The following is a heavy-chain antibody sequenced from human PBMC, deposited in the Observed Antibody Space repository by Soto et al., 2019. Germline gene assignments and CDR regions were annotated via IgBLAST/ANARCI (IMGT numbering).Heavy chain of an antibody. J-gene: IGHJ4*02. CDR2: ISSSSSTI. CDR1: GFTFSSYS. Sequence: PGGSLRLSCAASGFTFSSYSMNWVRQAPGKGLEWVSYISSSSSTIYYADSVKGRFTISRDNAKNSLYLQMYSLRDEDTAVYYCARDFLPTVTTRYFDYWGQGTQVTVSS. CDR3: ARDFLPTVTTRYFDY. V-gene: IGHV3-48*02. D-gene: IGHD4-17*01.